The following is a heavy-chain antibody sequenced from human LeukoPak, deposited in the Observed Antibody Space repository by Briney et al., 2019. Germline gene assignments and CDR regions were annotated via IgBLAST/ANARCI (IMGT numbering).Heavy chain of an antibody. V-gene: IGHV4-39*01. J-gene: IGHJ5*02. CDR1: GGSISSSSYY. D-gene: IGHD2-2*02. Sequence: SETLSLTCTVSGGSISSSSYYWGWIRQPPGKGLEWIGSIYYSGSTDYNPSLTSRVTISVDTSKNQFSLQLRSVPAADTAVYYCARQGCSSTSCYIFWFDPWGQGTLVTVSS. CDR3: ARQGCSSTSCYIFWFDP. CDR2: IYYSGST.